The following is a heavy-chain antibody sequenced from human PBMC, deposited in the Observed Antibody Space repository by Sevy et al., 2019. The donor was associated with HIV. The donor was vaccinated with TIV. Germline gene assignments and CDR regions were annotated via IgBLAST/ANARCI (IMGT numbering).Heavy chain of an antibody. CDR3: ARDRSVYDSSPYYFDY. D-gene: IGHD3-22*01. CDR1: GYTFTSYY. V-gene: IGHV1-46*01. Sequence: ASVKVSCKASGYTFTSYYMHWVRQAPGQGLEWMGIINPSGGSTSYAQKFQGRVTMTRDTSTSTVYMELSSLRSEDTAVYYCARDRSVYDSSPYYFDYWGQGTLVTVSS. CDR2: INPSGGST. J-gene: IGHJ4*02.